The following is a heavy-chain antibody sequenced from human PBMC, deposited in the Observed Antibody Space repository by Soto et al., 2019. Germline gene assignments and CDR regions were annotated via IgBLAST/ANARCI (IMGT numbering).Heavy chain of an antibody. J-gene: IGHJ2*01. CDR2: INHSGSS. CDR1: GGSFSGFY. CDR3: ARMAGPWYFDL. V-gene: IGHV4-34*01. Sequence: PSETLSLTCAVHGGSFSGFYWTWIRPPPGTGLEWIGEINHSGSSHYNPPLKSRVTMSLDTSRNQFSLSLNSVTAADTAVYYCARMAGPWYFDLWGRGTLVTVSS.